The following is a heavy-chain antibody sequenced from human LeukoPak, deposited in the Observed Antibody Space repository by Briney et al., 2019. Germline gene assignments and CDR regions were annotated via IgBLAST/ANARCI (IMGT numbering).Heavy chain of an antibody. J-gene: IGHJ4*02. CDR1: GDSISSRDYY. V-gene: IGHV4-30-4*08. CDR2: IYYSGST. D-gene: IGHD6-13*01. CDR3: ASGAAGTKDY. Sequence: SETLSLTCSVSGDSISSRDYYWSWIRQPPGKGLEWIGYIYYSGSTSYNPSLKSRVTISVDTSKNQFSLRLSSVTAADTAVYYCASGAAGTKDYWGQGTLVTVSS.